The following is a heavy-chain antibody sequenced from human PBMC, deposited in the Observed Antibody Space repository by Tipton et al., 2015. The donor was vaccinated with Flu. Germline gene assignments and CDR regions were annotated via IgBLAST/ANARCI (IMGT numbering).Heavy chain of an antibody. J-gene: IGHJ4*02. V-gene: IGHV4-39*02. CDR1: SGSIRSTNYF. CDR2: IFPSGTT. D-gene: IGHD6-25*01. CDR3: ARDIEKRAAFHAFAL. Sequence: TLSLTCTVSSGSIRSTNYFCAWIRQPPGKRLELIGSIFPSGTTYYNPSLKSRVTISVDTSKSQFSLMLRSVTAADTAVYYCARDIEKRAAFHAFALWGQGTLVTVSS.